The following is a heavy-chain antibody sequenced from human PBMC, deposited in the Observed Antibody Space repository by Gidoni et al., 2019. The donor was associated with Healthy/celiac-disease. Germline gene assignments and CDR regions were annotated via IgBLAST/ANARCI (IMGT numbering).Heavy chain of an antibody. D-gene: IGHD3-10*01. CDR2: ISSNGGST. V-gene: IGHV3-64D*06. J-gene: IGHJ5*02. Sequence: EVQLVESGGGLVQPGGSLILSCSAVGFTFCSYAMHWVRQAPGKGLEYVSAISSNGGSTYDADSVKGRFTISRDNSKNTLYLQMSSLRAEDTAVYYCVKGGVVLLFNWFDPWGQGTLVTVSS. CDR3: VKGGVVLLFNWFDP. CDR1: GFTFCSYA.